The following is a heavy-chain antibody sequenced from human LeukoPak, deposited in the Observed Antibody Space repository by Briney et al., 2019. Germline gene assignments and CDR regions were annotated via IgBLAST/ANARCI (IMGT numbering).Heavy chain of an antibody. CDR1: GFTFSSYA. D-gene: IGHD6-13*01. Sequence: PGGSLRLSCAASGFTFSSYAVSWVRQAPGKGLEWVSAISGSGGSTYYADSVKGRFTISRDNSKNTLYLQMNSLRAEDTAVYYCAKDPSSSWYGPTHWYFDLWGRGTLVTVSS. CDR2: ISGSGGST. CDR3: AKDPSSSWYGPTHWYFDL. V-gene: IGHV3-23*01. J-gene: IGHJ2*01.